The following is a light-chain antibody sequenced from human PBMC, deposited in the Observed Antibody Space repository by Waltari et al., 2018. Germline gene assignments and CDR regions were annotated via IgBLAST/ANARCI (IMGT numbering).Light chain of an antibody. CDR2: EIS. V-gene: IGLV2-14*01. CDR3: TSYTYSDTLA. Sequence: QSALTQPASVSASPGQSITISCTGTSSDIGHYNYVSWYQQHPGKAPKLIIYEISYRPSGVSNRFSGSTSGNTASLTISGLRGEDEADYYCTSYTYSDTLAFGGGTKLTVL. CDR1: SSDIGHYNY. J-gene: IGLJ2*01.